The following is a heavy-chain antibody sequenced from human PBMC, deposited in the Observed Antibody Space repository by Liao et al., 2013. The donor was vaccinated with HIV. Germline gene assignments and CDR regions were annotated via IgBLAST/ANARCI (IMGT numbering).Heavy chain of an antibody. V-gene: IGHV4-4*07. Sequence: QVQLQESGPGLVKPSETLSLTCTVSGGSISNYYWSWVRQPAGKGLEWIGRIYSSGSANYNPSLESRVTMSVDTSNNQFSLQLSSVTAADTAVYYCAREVIAVAGTFNYWGQGALVTVSS. CDR2: IYSSGSA. D-gene: IGHD6-19*01. CDR1: GGSISNYY. J-gene: IGHJ4*02. CDR3: AREVIAVAGTFNY.